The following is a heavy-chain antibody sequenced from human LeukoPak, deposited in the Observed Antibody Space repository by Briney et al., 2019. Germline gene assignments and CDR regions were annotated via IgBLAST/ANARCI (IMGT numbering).Heavy chain of an antibody. V-gene: IGHV2-5*02. CDR1: GFSLSTGGVG. D-gene: IGHD3-10*01. CDR3: AHRRSYTSGNYYNRAFDV. J-gene: IGHJ3*01. CDR2: IYWDDDK. Sequence: SGPTLVKPTQTLTLTCSFSGFSLSTGGVGVGWFRQPPGKALECLALIYWDDDKRYSPSLKSRLTITKDASKNQVVLTMSNMDPVDTATYYCAHRRSYTSGNYYNRAFDVWGQGTMVTVSS.